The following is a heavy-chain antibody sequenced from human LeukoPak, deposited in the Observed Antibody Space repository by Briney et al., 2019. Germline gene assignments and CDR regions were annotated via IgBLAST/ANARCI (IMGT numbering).Heavy chain of an antibody. CDR3: ARHLVAGTIYYYYYMDV. Sequence: PSQTLSLTCTVSGGSISSGDYYWSWIRQPPGKGLEWIGEINHSGSTNYNPSLKSRVTISVDPSKNQFSLKLSSVTAADTAVYYCARHLVAGTIYYYYYMDVWGKGTTVTVSS. V-gene: IGHV4-30-4*08. CDR2: INHSGST. J-gene: IGHJ6*03. D-gene: IGHD6-19*01. CDR1: GGSISSGDYY.